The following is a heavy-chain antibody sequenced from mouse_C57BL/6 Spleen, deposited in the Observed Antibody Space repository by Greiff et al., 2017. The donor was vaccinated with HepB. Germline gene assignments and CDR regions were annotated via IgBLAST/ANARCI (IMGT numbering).Heavy chain of an antibody. J-gene: IGHJ2*01. Sequence: EVQLQQSGPELVKPGASVKISCKASGYTFTDYYMNWVKQSHGKSLEWIGDINPNNGGTSYNQKFKGKATLTVDKSSSTAYMELRSLTSEDSAVYYCARSRFDYPFDYWGQGTTLTVSS. V-gene: IGHV1-26*01. CDR2: INPNNGGT. D-gene: IGHD2-4*01. CDR3: ARSRFDYPFDY. CDR1: GYTFTDYY.